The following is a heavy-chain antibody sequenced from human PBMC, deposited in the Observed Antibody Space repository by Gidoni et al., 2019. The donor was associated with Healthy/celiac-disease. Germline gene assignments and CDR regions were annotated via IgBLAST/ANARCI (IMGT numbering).Heavy chain of an antibody. CDR1: GRPFSSYA. V-gene: IGHV1-69*01. J-gene: IGHJ5*02. CDR2: IIPIFGTA. D-gene: IGHD6-13*01. CDR3: ARDKQQLVEEWDWFDP. Sequence: QVQLVQSGAAVMKPWFSVKVSCKAYGRPFSSYAISWVRQAPGQGLEWMGGIIPIFGTANYEQKFQGRVTITADESTSTAYMELSSLRSEDTAVYYCARDKQQLVEEWDWFDPWGQGTLVTVSS.